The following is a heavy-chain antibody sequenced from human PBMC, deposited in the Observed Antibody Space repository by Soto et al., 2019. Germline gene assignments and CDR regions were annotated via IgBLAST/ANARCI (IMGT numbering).Heavy chain of an antibody. Sequence: PGGSLRLSCAASGFTFSNYAMNWVRQAPGKGLEWVSGISGSGGSTYYADSVKGRFTISRDNSKNTLYLQMNSLRAEDTAVYYCAKRYSSGLANAFDIWGQGTMVTVS. CDR1: GFTFSNYA. V-gene: IGHV3-23*01. J-gene: IGHJ3*02. CDR2: ISGSGGST. CDR3: AKRYSSGLANAFDI. D-gene: IGHD6-19*01.